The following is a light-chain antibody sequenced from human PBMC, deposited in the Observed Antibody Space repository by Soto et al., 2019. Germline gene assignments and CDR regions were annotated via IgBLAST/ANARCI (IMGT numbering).Light chain of an antibody. CDR1: QSLVHSDGNSY. J-gene: IGKJ2*01. V-gene: IGKV2-30*02. CDR3: MQGTQWPYT. Sequence: DVLMTQSLLSLPVTLGQPASVSCRSSQSLVHSDGNSYLSWFQQRPGQSPRRLIYKVSNRDSGVPDRFSGSGSDTDFTLKISRVEAEDVGVYYCMQGTQWPYTFGQGTQLEIK. CDR2: KVS.